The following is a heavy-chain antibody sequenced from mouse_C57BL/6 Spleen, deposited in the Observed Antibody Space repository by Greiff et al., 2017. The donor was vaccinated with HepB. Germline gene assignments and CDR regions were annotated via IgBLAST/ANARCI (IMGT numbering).Heavy chain of an antibody. CDR3: ARGNYYGSSYDYAMDY. CDR2: INPSTGGT. J-gene: IGHJ4*01. CDR1: GYSFTGYY. D-gene: IGHD1-1*01. V-gene: IGHV1-43*01. Sequence: VQLKESGPELVKPGASVKISCKASGYSFTGYYMHWVKQSSEKSLEWIGEINPSTGGTSYNQKFKGKATLTVDKSSSTAYMQLKSLTSEDSAVYYCARGNYYGSSYDYAMDYWGQGTSVTVSS.